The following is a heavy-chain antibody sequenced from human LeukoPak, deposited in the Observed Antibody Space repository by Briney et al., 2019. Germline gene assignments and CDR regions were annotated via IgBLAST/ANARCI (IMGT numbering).Heavy chain of an antibody. J-gene: IGHJ4*02. V-gene: IGHV3-74*01. CDR1: GFTFSSYW. CDR2: INSDGSST. Sequence: GGSLRLSCAASGFTFSSYWMHWVRQAPGKGLVWVSRINSDGSSTSYADSVKGRFTITRDNAKNTLYLQMNSLRAEDTAVYYCARGGYYGSGSYYNFDYWGQGTLVTVSS. D-gene: IGHD3-10*01. CDR3: ARGGYYGSGSYYNFDY.